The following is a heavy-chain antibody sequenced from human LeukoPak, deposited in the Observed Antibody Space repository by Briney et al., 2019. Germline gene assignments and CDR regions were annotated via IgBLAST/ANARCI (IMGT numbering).Heavy chain of an antibody. Sequence: PSETLSLTCIVSGGSISSTTYYWGWIRQPPGKGLEWIGSIDYSGSSSYNPSLKSRVTISVDTSKNQFSLNLTSLTAADTAVYYCARPKQWLDHINFDYWGQGTLVTVSS. CDR3: ARPKQWLDHINFDY. V-gene: IGHV4-39*07. D-gene: IGHD6-19*01. CDR1: GGSISSTTYY. J-gene: IGHJ4*02. CDR2: IDYSGSS.